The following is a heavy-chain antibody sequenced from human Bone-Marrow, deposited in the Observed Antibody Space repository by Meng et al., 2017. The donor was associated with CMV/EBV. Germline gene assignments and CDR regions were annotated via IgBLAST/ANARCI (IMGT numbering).Heavy chain of an antibody. CDR2: INPNSGDT. CDR1: GYTFTGYY. D-gene: IGHD3-9*01. Sequence: QVQLVRSVADVKKPGASVKVPCKASGYTFTGYYMHWVRQAPGQGLEWMGWINPNSGDTNYAQKFQGRVTMTRDTSITTAYMELSRLRSDDTAVYFCARDVSYYDILTGYPDYWGQGPLVTVSS. V-gene: IGHV1-2*02. CDR3: ARDVSYYDILTGYPDY. J-gene: IGHJ4*02.